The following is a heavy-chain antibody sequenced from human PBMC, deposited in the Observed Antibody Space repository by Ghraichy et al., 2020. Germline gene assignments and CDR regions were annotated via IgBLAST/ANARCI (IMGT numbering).Heavy chain of an antibody. J-gene: IGHJ3*02. V-gene: IGHV3-48*02. Sequence: LSLTCAASGFTFSSYSMNWVRQAPGKGLEWVSYISSSSSTIYYADSVKGRFTISRDNAKNSLYLQMNSLRDEDTAVYYCARELYYYDSSGAFDIWGQGTMVTVSS. CDR2: ISSSSSTI. D-gene: IGHD3-22*01. CDR1: GFTFSSYS. CDR3: ARELYYYDSSGAFDI.